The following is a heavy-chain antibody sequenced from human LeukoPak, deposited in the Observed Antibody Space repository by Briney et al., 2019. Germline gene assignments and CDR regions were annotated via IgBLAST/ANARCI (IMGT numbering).Heavy chain of an antibody. CDR1: GYTFTSYY. J-gene: IGHJ4*02. Sequence: ASVKVSCKASGYTFTSYYMHWVRQAPGHGLEWMGIINPSGGSTSYAQKFQGRITMTRDKSTSTVYMEMSSLRSEDTAVYDCARGVAVDIDYWGQGTLVTVSS. CDR3: ARGVAVDIDY. V-gene: IGHV1-46*01. CDR2: INPSGGST. D-gene: IGHD3-16*01.